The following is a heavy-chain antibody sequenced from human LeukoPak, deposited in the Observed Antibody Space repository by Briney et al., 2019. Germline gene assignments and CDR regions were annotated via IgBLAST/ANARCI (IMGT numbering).Heavy chain of an antibody. V-gene: IGHV3-9*01. J-gene: IGHJ5*02. CDR2: ISWNSGSI. Sequence: GRSLRLSCAASGFTFDDYAMHWVRQAPGKGLEWVSGISWNSGSIGYADSAKGRFTISRDNAKNSLYLQMNSLRAEDTALYYCAKGQLLDNWFDPWGQGTLVTVSS. CDR3: AKGQLLDNWFDP. CDR1: GFTFDDYA. D-gene: IGHD1-26*01.